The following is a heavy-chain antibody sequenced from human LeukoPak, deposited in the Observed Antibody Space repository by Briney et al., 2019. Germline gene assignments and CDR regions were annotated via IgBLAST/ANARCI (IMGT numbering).Heavy chain of an antibody. CDR1: GLTVGSNH. J-gene: IGHJ5*02. V-gene: IGHV3-53*01. CDR2: IYSGGTT. Sequence: GGSLRLSCAASGLTVGSNHMNWVRQAPGKGLESVSFIYSGGTTYYAASVKGPFTISRDNSKNTLYLQMNSLRAEDTAVYYCARETSGIFDPWGQGTLVTVSS. CDR3: ARETSGIFDP.